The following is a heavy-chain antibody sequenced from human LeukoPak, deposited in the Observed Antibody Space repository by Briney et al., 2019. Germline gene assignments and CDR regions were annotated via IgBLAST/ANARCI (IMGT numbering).Heavy chain of an antibody. D-gene: IGHD4-17*01. CDR3: GRPYGDYAY. CDR2: ISMGGRPT. V-gene: IGHV3-48*04. J-gene: IGHJ4*02. Sequence: GGSLRLSCVASGFTFSSYSMSWVRQAPGKGREWLSYISMGGRPTYYADSVKGRFTISRDNAKNSVYLQMNSLRAEDTGVYYCGRPYGDYAYWGQGTLVTVSS. CDR1: GFTFSSYS.